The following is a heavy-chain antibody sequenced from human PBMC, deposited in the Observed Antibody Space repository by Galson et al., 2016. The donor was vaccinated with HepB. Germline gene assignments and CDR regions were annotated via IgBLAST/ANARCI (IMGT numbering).Heavy chain of an antibody. CDR1: GFSFRTSS. J-gene: IGHJ4*02. CDR2: ISSSTTYI. Sequence: SLRLSCAASGFSFRTSSMNWVRQAPGKGLEWVSSISSSTTYIYYADSLKGRFTISRDDTKNSLYLQMNSLRAEATAVYYCAREGSGWRHCNSANCYGALDYWGQGILVTVSS. V-gene: IGHV3-21*01. D-gene: IGHD2-2*01. CDR3: AREGSGWRHCNSANCYGALDY.